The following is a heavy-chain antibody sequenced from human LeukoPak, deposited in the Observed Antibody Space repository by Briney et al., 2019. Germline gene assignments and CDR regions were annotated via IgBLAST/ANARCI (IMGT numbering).Heavy chain of an antibody. D-gene: IGHD6-19*01. Sequence: SETLSLTCTVSGGSISSYYWSWIRQPPGKGLEWIGYIYYSGSTNYNPSLKSRVTISVDTSKNQFSLKLSSVTAADTAVYYCARHFGLAVAGTFDYWGQGTLVTVSS. V-gene: IGHV4-59*08. CDR3: ARHFGLAVAGTFDY. J-gene: IGHJ4*02. CDR1: GGSISSYY. CDR2: IYYSGST.